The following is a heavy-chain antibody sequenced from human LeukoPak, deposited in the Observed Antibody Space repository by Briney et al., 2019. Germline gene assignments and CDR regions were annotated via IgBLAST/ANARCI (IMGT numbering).Heavy chain of an antibody. J-gene: IGHJ4*02. CDR1: GDSIISSRYY. Sequence: SETLSLTCTVSGDSIISSRYYWGWVRQPPGKGLEWIASIRYSGNTFYNPSFKSRVTISVDTSNNQLSLRLSSVTAADAAVYYCARLRDGRWLLEYWGQGTLVTVSS. CDR2: IRYSGNT. CDR3: ARLRDGRWLLEY. V-gene: IGHV4-39*01. D-gene: IGHD4-23*01.